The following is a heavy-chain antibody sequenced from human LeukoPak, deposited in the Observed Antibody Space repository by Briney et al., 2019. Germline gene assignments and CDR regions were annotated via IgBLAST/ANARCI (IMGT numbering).Heavy chain of an antibody. Sequence: ASVKVSCKASGYTFINYYLHWVRQAPGQGLVWMGQINPNTGSTNCAQMFQGRVTMTAGTSTNTVYMELNSLTSDDTAVYYCARDLSGWGNSVYWGQGTLVTVSS. CDR3: ARDLSGWGNSVY. V-gene: IGHV1-46*01. D-gene: IGHD5/OR15-5a*01. CDR1: GYTFINYY. J-gene: IGHJ4*02. CDR2: INPNTGST.